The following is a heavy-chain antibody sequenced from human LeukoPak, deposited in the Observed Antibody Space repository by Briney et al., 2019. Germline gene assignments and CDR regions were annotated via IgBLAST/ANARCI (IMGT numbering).Heavy chain of an antibody. CDR1: GYTFPSYF. CDR3: ARPTYYYDSSGSGYYYGMDV. CDR2: INPTGGST. D-gene: IGHD3-22*01. Sequence: GASVKVSCKASGYTFPSYFMHWVRQAPGQGLEWMGIINPTGGSTTYAQKFQGRVTITADESTSTAYMELSSLRSEDTAVYYCARPTYYYDSSGSGYYYGMDVWGQGTTVTVSS. V-gene: IGHV1-46*01. J-gene: IGHJ6*02.